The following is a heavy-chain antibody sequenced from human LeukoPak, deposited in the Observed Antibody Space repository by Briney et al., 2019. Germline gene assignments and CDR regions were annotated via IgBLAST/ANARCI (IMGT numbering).Heavy chain of an antibody. CDR1: GFTFSSYW. CDR2: INSDGSST. J-gene: IGHJ6*02. D-gene: IGHD3-3*01. V-gene: IGHV3-74*01. CDR3: ARDRANYDFWSGYYRGYYYYYGMDV. Sequence: GGSLRLSCAASGFTFSSYWMHWVRQAPGKGLVWVSRINSDGSSTSYADSVKGRFTISRDNAKNTLYLQMNSLRAEDTAVYYCARDRANYDFWSGYYRGYYYYYGMDVWGQGTTVTVSS.